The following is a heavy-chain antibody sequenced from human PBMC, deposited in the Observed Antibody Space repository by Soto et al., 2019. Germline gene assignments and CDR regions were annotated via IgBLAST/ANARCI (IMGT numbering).Heavy chain of an antibody. CDR3: AGRYCTNGVCYTNYYYYIDV. CDR1: GFTFSTYA. V-gene: IGHV3-23*01. D-gene: IGHD2-8*01. J-gene: IGHJ6*03. CDR2: ITTSGGNT. Sequence: GGSLRLSCAASGFTFSTYAMSWVRQAPGKGLEWVSTITTSGGNTYYADSVQGRFTISRDNSKNTLYLQMNSLRAEDTAVYYCAGRYCTNGVCYTNYYYYIDVWGKRTTVTVSS.